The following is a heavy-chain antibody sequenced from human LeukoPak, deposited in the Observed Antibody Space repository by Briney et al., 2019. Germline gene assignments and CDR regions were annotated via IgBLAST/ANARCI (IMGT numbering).Heavy chain of an antibody. J-gene: IGHJ4*02. CDR1: GESFSGYS. CDR3: ARTTYYRPRVVSD. D-gene: IGHD1-26*01. V-gene: IGHV4-34*01. CDR2: INHIGSP. Sequence: SETLSLTCGVYGESFSGYSWTWIRQPPGEGLEWIGEINHIGSPNYNPSLKSRVTISLDTSKRQFSLELNSVTAADRATYYCARTTYYRPRVVSDWSRGTLVTVTS.